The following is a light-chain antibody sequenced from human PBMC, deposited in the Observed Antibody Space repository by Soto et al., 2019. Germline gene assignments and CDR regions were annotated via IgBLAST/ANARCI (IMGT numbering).Light chain of an antibody. CDR2: GAS. CDR1: QSVRSD. Sequence: IVLTQSPGTLSLSPWERATLSCRASQSVRSDYLAWYQQKPGQAPRLHIYGASTRATGIPVRFSGSGSGTEFTLTISSLQSEDFAIYYCQQYNNWPRTFGQGTKVDIK. J-gene: IGKJ1*01. CDR3: QQYNNWPRT. V-gene: IGKV3-15*01.